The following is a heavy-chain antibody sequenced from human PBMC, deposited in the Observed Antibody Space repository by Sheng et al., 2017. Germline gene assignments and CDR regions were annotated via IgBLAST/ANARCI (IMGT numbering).Heavy chain of an antibody. Sequence: QVQLQQWGAGLLKPSETLSLTCAVYGGSFSGYYWSWIRQPPREGGVEWIGVKSIIVEGTNYNPSLKSRVTISVDTSKNQFSLKLSSVTAADTTVYYCARRAFGVVPAAIDWGFDYWGQGTLVTVSS. V-gene: IGHV4-34*01. CDR2: SIIVEGT. J-gene: IGHJ4*02. D-gene: IGHD2-2*02. CDR1: GGSFSGYY. CDR3: ARRAFGVVPAAIDWGFDY.